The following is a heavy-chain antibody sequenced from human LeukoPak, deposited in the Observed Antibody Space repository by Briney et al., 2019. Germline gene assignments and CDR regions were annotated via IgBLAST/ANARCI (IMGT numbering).Heavy chain of an antibody. J-gene: IGHJ4*02. CDR3: AKVGLTVTTILDYFDY. CDR1: GFTFDTYG. V-gene: IGHV3-30*02. D-gene: IGHD4-11*01. Sequence: GGSLRLSCAASGFTFDTYGMHWVRQAPGKGLEWVAFIRYDGSNKYYADSVKGRFTISRDNSKNTLYLQMNSLRAEDTAVYYCAKVGLTVTTILDYFDYWGQGTLVTVSS. CDR2: IRYDGSNK.